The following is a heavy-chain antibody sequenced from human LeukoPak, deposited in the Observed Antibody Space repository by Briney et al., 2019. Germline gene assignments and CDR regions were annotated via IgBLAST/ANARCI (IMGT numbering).Heavy chain of an antibody. CDR1: GFTFSSSA. D-gene: IGHD3-22*01. CDR3: AKTFYDSSGYYYRPIDY. Sequence: GGSLRLSCAASGFTFSSSAMSWFRQAPGKGLEWVSAISGSTGSTYYADSVKGRFTISRDNSKNTLYLQMNSLRAEDTAVYYCAKTFYDSSGYYYRPIDYWGQGTLVTVSS. J-gene: IGHJ4*02. CDR2: ISGSTGST. V-gene: IGHV3-23*01.